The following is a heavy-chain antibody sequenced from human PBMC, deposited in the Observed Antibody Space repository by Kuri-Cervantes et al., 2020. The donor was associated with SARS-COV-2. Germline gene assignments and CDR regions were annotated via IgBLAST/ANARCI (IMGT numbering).Heavy chain of an antibody. CDR3: AGLGYCSGGSCYYYYYGMDV. V-gene: IGHV1-69*13. CDR2: IIPIFGTA. D-gene: IGHD2-15*01. Sequence: SVKVSCKASGGTFSSYAISWVRQAPGQGLEWMGGIIPIFGTANYAQKFQGRVTITADESTSTAYMELSSLRSEDTAVYYCAGLGYCSGGSCYYYYYGMDVWGQGTTVTISS. CDR1: GGTFSSYA. J-gene: IGHJ6*02.